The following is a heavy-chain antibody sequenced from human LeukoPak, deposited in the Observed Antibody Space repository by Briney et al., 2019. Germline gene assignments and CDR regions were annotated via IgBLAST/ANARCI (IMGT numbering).Heavy chain of an antibody. V-gene: IGHV1-18*01. CDR1: GYTFSSFG. CDR3: ARYRLTDSPTNWFDP. Sequence: ASVKVSCKASGYTFSSFGITWVRQAPGQGLEWMGWISAYVGIANYAQKLQGRVTMTTDTSTNTAYMELGSLRSDDTAVYYCARYRLTDSPTNWFDPWGQGTLVTVSS. D-gene: IGHD1-14*01. CDR2: ISAYVGIA. J-gene: IGHJ5*02.